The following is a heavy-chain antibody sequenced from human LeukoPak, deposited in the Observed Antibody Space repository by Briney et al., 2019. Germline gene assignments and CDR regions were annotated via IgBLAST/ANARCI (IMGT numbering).Heavy chain of an antibody. J-gene: IGHJ3*02. CDR1: GFTFDDYG. CDR3: ARVIMIRGVHDAFDI. CDR2: INWNGGST. Sequence: GGSPRLSCAASGFTFDDYGMNWVRQGPGKGLEWVSGINWNGGSTGYADSVKGRFTISRDNAKNSLYLQMNSLRAEDTALYYCARVIMIRGVHDAFDIWGQGTMVTVSS. V-gene: IGHV3-20*04. D-gene: IGHD3-10*01.